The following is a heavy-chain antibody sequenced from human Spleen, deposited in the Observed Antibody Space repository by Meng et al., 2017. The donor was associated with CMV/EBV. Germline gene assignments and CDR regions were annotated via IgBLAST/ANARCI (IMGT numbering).Heavy chain of an antibody. Sequence: GESLKISCAASGFTFKNYAMSWVRQAPGKGLEWVSVFYSGGTTTYYADSVKGRFTISRDNSKNTLYLQMNSLRAEDTAVYYCARAFFRPRLYYYYGMDVWGQGTTVTVSS. CDR2: FYSGGTTT. D-gene: IGHD3-3*01. V-gene: IGHV3-23*03. CDR1: GFTFKNYA. CDR3: ARAFFRPRLYYYYGMDV. J-gene: IGHJ6*02.